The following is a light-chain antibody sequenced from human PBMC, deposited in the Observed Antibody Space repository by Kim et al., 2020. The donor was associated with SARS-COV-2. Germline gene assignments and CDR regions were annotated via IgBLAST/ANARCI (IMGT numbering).Light chain of an antibody. CDR2: GTS. CDR1: KSVSSN. J-gene: IGKJ4*01. Sequence: EIQMTQSPATLSVSPGERGTLSCRATKSVSSNLAWYQQKPGQAPRLLIYGTSTRATDIPARFSGSGSGTEFTLTISSLQSEDFAIYYCHQYNEWPLTFGGGTKVDIK. CDR3: HQYNEWPLT. V-gene: IGKV3D-15*01.